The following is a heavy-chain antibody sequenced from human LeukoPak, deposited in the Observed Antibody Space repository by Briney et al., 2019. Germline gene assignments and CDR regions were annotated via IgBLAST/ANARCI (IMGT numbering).Heavy chain of an antibody. CDR2: IYSGGST. V-gene: IGHV3-66*01. CDR3: ARDLSGSFDD. J-gene: IGHJ4*02. D-gene: IGHD2-15*01. Sequence: GGSLRLSCAASGFTFSSYSMNWVRQAPGKGLEWVSVIYSGGSTYYADSVKGRFTISRDNSKNTLYLQMNSLRAEDTAVYYCARDLSGSFDDWGQGTLVTVSS. CDR1: GFTFSSYS.